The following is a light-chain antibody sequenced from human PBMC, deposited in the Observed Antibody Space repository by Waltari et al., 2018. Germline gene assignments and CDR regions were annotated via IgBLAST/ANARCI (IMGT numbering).Light chain of an antibody. CDR3: QQYDNWPPR. V-gene: IGKV3-15*01. CDR1: QSVSSR. Sequence: EIVLTQSPATLSASPGERATLSCRASQSVSSRLAWYQHKPDRAPRLLIFGASTRATGIPARFSGSGSGTDFTLTISSLQSEDFAVYYCQQYDNWPPRFGQGTKVEIK. CDR2: GAS. J-gene: IGKJ1*01.